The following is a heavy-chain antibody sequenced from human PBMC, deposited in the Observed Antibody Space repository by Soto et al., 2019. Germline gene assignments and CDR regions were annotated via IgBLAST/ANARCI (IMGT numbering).Heavy chain of an antibody. V-gene: IGHV3-9*01. Sequence: EVQLVESGGGSVQPGRSLRLSCEASGFSFDDYGMHWVRQGPGKGLEWVSGISWDSGVIYYVDSVKGRFTISRDNAKKSLYLQMNGLRTEDTALYYCARDNDLDRDGPFDYWGQGILVTVSS. D-gene: IGHD2-2*03. CDR3: ARDNDLDRDGPFDY. CDR2: ISWDSGVI. CDR1: GFSFDDYG. J-gene: IGHJ4*02.